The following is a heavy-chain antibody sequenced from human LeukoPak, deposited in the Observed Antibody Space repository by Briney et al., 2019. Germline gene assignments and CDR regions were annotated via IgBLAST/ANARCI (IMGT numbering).Heavy chain of an antibody. CDR3: ARVLRGVTELHS. J-gene: IGHJ4*02. V-gene: IGHV4-34*01. CDR2: INHSGST. CDR1: GGSFSGYY. Sequence: SETLSLTCAVYGGSFSGYYWGWIRQPPGKGLEWIGEINHSGSTNYNPSLKSRVTISVDTSKNQFSLKLSSVTAADTAVYYCARVLRGVTELHSWGQGTLVTVFS. D-gene: IGHD2-21*02.